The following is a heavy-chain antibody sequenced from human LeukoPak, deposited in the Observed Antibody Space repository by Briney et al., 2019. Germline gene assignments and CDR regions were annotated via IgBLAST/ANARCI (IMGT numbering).Heavy chain of an antibody. Sequence: PGGSLRLSCEASGFTFDGHAMHWVRQAPGKGLEWVSLINGGGTGEHYAASVKGRFTISRDNSGDSLYLQMNSPRSEDTAVYYCARDNRRVMMIRGGMNSWLDPWGQGTLVTVSA. CDR1: GFTFDGHA. D-gene: IGHD2-21*01. CDR3: ARDNRRVMMIRGGMNSWLDP. V-gene: IGHV3-43*02. J-gene: IGHJ5*02. CDR2: INGGGTGE.